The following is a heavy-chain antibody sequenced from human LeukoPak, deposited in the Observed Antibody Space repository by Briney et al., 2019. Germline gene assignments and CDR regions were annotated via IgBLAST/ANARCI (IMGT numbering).Heavy chain of an antibody. Sequence: GESLKISCKGSGYRFTNYWIGWVRQMPGRGLEWMGIIYPTDSDTKYSPSFHGRVTISADKSISTTYLQWTSLKASDTAMYYCARLTVLTLFPATGGSPFDIWGQGTMVTVSS. D-gene: IGHD4-23*01. V-gene: IGHV5-51*01. CDR1: GYRFTNYW. CDR3: ARLTVLTLFPATGGSPFDI. J-gene: IGHJ3*02. CDR2: IYPTDSDT.